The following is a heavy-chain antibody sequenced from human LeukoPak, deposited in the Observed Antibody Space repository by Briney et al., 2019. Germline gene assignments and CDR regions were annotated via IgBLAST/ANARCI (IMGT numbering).Heavy chain of an antibody. D-gene: IGHD3-16*02. CDR1: GGSISSYY. J-gene: IGHJ4*02. Sequence: SSETLSLTCTVSGGSISSYYWSWIRQPPGKGLEWIGYIYYSGSTNYNPSLKSRVTISVDTSKNQFSLKLSSVTAADTAVYYCARGSEGLRLGELSFLFDYWGREPWSPSPQ. CDR3: ARGSEGLRLGELSFLFDY. V-gene: IGHV4-59*01. CDR2: IYYSGST.